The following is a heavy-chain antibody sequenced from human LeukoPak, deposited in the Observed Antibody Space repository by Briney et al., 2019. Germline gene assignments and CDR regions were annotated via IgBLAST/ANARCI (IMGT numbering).Heavy chain of an antibody. V-gene: IGHV4-59*11. Sequence: SETLSPTCTVSGASISSHYWSWVRQPPGKGLECIGYIYYSGSTNYNPSLKSRVTISVVTSKNQFSLKLSSVTAADTAVYYCAREISGGGSYYDYWGQGTLVTVSS. J-gene: IGHJ4*02. D-gene: IGHD1-26*01. CDR1: GASISSHY. CDR2: IYYSGST. CDR3: AREISGGGSYYDY.